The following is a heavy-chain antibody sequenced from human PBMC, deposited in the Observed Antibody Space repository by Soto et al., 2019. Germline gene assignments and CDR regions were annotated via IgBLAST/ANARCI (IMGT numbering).Heavy chain of an antibody. D-gene: IGHD5-18*01. CDR2: ISSTGTYT. CDR1: GFTFSDFY. V-gene: IGHV3-11*05. J-gene: IGHJ4*02. Sequence: GGSLRLSCAASGFTFSDFYMTWIRQAPGKGLEWVSHISSTGTYTNYADSVKGRFTVSRDSANNSLYLEMNSLRAEDTAVYFCARDRDTYGHGFFDYWGQGTLVTV. CDR3: ARDRDTYGHGFFDY.